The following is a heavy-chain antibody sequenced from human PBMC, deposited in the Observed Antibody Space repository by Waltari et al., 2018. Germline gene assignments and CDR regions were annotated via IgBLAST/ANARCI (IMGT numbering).Heavy chain of an antibody. D-gene: IGHD3-22*01. Sequence: QVQLQESGPGLVKPSETLSLTCAVSGYSISSGYYWGWIRQPPGKGLEWIGSIYNSGTTHDNPSLKSRVTISVDTSKNQFSLKLSSVTAADTAVYYCARDSSGYYYFDYWGQGTLVTVSS. V-gene: IGHV4-38-2*02. CDR2: IYNSGTT. J-gene: IGHJ4*02. CDR1: GYSISSGYY. CDR3: ARDSSGYYYFDY.